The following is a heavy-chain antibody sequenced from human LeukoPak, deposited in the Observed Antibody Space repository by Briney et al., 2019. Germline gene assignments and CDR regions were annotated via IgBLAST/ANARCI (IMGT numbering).Heavy chain of an antibody. CDR1: GVTLSSYG. V-gene: IGHV3-30*18. CDR2: ISYDGTNK. D-gene: IGHD2-2*01. CDR3: AKDRYCASTSCPTNY. J-gene: IGHJ4*01. Sequence: GGSLRLSCVAYGVTLSSYGMHWVRQAPGKGLEWVAVISYDGTNKYYADSVKGRFTISRDNSKNTLYLQMNSLRAEDTAVYYCAKDRYCASTSCPTNYWGQGTLVTVSS.